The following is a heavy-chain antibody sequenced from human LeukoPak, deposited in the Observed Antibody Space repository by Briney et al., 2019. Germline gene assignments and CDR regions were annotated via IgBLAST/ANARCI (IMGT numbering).Heavy chain of an antibody. Sequence: GSVKVSCKASGYTFTGYYIHWVRQAPGQGLEWMGWINPNSGGTNYAQKFQGRVTMTRDTSISTAYMELSRLRSDDTAVYYCARDGIMTTVTEPPTNWFDPWGQGTLVTVSS. CDR1: GYTFTGYY. D-gene: IGHD4-17*01. CDR2: INPNSGGT. J-gene: IGHJ5*02. V-gene: IGHV1-2*02. CDR3: ARDGIMTTVTEPPTNWFDP.